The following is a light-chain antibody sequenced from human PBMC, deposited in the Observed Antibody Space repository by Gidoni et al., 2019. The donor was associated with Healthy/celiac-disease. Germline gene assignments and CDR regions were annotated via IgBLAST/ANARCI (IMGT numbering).Light chain of an antibody. V-gene: IGKV2-28*01. CDR1: QSLLHSNGYNY. CDR3: MQALQTPPT. J-gene: IGKJ2*01. Sequence: DRVMTQSPLSLPVTPGEPASISCRSSQSLLHSNGYNYLDWYLQKPGQSPQLLIYLCSNRASGVPDRFSGSGSGTDFTLKISRVEAEDVGVYYCMQALQTPPTFGQGTKLEIK. CDR2: LCS.